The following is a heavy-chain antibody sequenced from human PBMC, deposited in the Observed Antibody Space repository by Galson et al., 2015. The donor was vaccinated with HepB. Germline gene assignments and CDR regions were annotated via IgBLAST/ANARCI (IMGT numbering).Heavy chain of an antibody. V-gene: IGHV3-21*06. D-gene: IGHD3-10*01. Sequence: SLRLSCAASGFSFNIYTMNWVRQASGKGLEWVSSISAYDNSKYYADSVKGRLTVSRDNAENSLYLQMNNLRAEDTAVYYCVRDYRPDLGSGNYFPNFFDPWGQGTRVTVSS. J-gene: IGHJ5*02. CDR1: GFSFNIYT. CDR3: VRDYRPDLGSGNYFPNFFDP. CDR2: ISAYDNSK.